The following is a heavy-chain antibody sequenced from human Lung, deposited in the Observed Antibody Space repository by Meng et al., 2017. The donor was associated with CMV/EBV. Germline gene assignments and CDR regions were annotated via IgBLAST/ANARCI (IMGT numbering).Heavy chain of an antibody. D-gene: IGHD2-2*01. CDR2: IIPIFGTA. Sequence: SVKVSCKASGGTFSSYASSWVRQAPGQGLEWMGGIIPIFGTANYAQKSQGRVTITTDESTSTAYMELSSLRSEDTAVYYCAREGGCSSTSCYYYYGMDVWGQGXTVTVSS. J-gene: IGHJ6*02. CDR3: AREGGCSSTSCYYYYGMDV. V-gene: IGHV1-69*05. CDR1: GGTFSSYA.